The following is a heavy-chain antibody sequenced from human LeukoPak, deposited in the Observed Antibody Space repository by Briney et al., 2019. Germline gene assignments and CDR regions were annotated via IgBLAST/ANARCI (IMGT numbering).Heavy chain of an antibody. D-gene: IGHD4/OR15-4a*01. CDR2: INPNSGDT. Sequence: ASVKVSCKASGYTFTDYYIHWVRQAPGQGLEWMGRINPNSGDTDYTQNFQGRVTMTRDTSISTASMELTRLTSDDTAVYYCARGGPTYGSKYNWFDPWGQGTLATVSS. J-gene: IGHJ5*02. CDR3: ARGGPTYGSKYNWFDP. V-gene: IGHV1-2*06. CDR1: GYTFTDYY.